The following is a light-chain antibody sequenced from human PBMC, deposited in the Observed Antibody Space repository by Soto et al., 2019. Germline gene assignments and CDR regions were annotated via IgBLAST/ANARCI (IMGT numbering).Light chain of an antibody. Sequence: DIQMTQSPSTLSASVGDRVTITCRASQSITRMLAWYQQKPGKAPMVLIYKASSLKSGVPSRFSGSGSGAEFTLTISSLQPVDFATYYCQQYSTYPWTLGQGTKVEIK. V-gene: IGKV1-5*03. CDR2: KAS. CDR3: QQYSTYPWT. J-gene: IGKJ1*01. CDR1: QSITRM.